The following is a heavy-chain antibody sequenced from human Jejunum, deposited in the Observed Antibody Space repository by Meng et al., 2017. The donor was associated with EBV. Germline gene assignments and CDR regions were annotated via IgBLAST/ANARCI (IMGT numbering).Heavy chain of an antibody. CDR2: INAGNGNT. CDR1: GYTFTTYT. Sequence: QVQLVQSGAEVKKPXXSVKVXCTASGYTFTTYTMHWVRQAPAQRLEWMGWINAGNGNTKYSQKFQGRVTITRDTSASTAYMELSSLISEDTAVYFCARYFDDSRYWYFDYWGQGTLVTVSS. D-gene: IGHD3-22*01. V-gene: IGHV1-3*01. J-gene: IGHJ4*02. CDR3: ARYFDDSRYWYFDY.